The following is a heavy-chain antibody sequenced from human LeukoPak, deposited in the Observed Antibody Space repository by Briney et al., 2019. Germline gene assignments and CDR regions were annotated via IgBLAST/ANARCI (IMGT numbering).Heavy chain of an antibody. CDR2: ISSSSSYI. CDR1: GFTFSSYS. D-gene: IGHD6-19*01. CDR3: ARTYSSGWYFDY. V-gene: IGHV3-21*01. J-gene: IGHJ4*02. Sequence: GGSLRLSCAASGFTFSSYSMNWVRQAPGKGVEWVSSISSSSSYIYYADSVKGRFTISRDNAKNSLYLQMNSLRAEDTAVYYCARTYSSGWYFDYWGQGTLVTVSS.